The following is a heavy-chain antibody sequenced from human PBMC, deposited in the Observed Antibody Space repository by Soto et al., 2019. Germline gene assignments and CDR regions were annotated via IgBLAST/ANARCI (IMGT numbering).Heavy chain of an antibody. CDR2: IYYSGST. Sequence: SETLSLTCTVSGGSISSGGYYWSWIRQHPGKGLEWIGYIYYSGSTYYNPSLKSRVTISVDTSKNQFSLKLSSVTAADTAVYYCARDQGSIAAGDCYFDYWGQGTLVTVSS. CDR1: GGSISSGGYY. CDR3: ARDQGSIAAGDCYFDY. V-gene: IGHV4-31*03. J-gene: IGHJ4*02. D-gene: IGHD6-6*01.